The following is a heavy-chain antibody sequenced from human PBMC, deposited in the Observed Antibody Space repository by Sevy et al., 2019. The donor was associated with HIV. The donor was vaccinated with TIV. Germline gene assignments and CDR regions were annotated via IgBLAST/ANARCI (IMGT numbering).Heavy chain of an antibody. CDR3: ARVLVVVVIAIPYYYGMDV. J-gene: IGHJ6*02. D-gene: IGHD2-21*01. Sequence: ASVKVSCKASGYTFTSYDINWVRQATGQGLEWMGWMNPNSGNTGYAQKFQGRVTMTRNTSISTAYMELSSLRSEDTAVYYCARVLVVVVIAIPYYYGMDVWGQGTTVTVSS. CDR2: MNPNSGNT. CDR1: GYTFTSYD. V-gene: IGHV1-8*01.